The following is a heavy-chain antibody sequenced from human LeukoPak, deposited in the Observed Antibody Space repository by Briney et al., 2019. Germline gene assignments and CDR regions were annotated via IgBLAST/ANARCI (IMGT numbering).Heavy chain of an antibody. V-gene: IGHV3-30*04. CDR2: ISYDGSNK. CDR1: AFTVSSYA. Sequence: PGGSLRLSCAASAFTVSSYAMHWVRQAPGKGLEWVAVISYDGSNKYYADSVKGRFTISRDNSKNTLYLQMNSLRAEDTAVYYCVTITGTTGFYAFDIWGQGTMVTVSS. J-gene: IGHJ3*02. CDR3: VTITGTTGFYAFDI. D-gene: IGHD1-20*01.